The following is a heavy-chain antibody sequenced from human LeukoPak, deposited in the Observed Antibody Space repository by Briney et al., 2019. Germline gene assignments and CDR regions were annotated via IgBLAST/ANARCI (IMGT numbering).Heavy chain of an antibody. Sequence: GGSLRLSCAASGFTFSNAWMSWVRQAPGKGLEWVGRIKSKTDGGTTDYAAPVKGRFTISRDDSKNTLYLQMNSLKTEDTAVYYCTTDLMVVVIDAFDIWGQGTMVTVSS. CDR3: TTDLMVVVIDAFDI. CDR1: GFTFSNAW. CDR2: IKSKTDGGTT. J-gene: IGHJ3*02. D-gene: IGHD3-22*01. V-gene: IGHV3-15*01.